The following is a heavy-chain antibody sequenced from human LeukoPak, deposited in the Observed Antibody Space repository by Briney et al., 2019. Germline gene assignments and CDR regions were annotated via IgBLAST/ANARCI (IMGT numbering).Heavy chain of an antibody. V-gene: IGHV3-23*01. J-gene: IGHJ4*02. Sequence: PGGSLRLSCAASGFTFSRYGMSWVRQAPGKGLEWVSAISGSGGNTYYADSVKGRFTISRDNSKNTLYLQMNSLRAEDTAVYYCARDFRLGVGAGDYWGQGTLVTVSS. CDR3: ARDFRLGVGAGDY. CDR2: ISGSGGNT. D-gene: IGHD1-26*01. CDR1: GFTFSRYG.